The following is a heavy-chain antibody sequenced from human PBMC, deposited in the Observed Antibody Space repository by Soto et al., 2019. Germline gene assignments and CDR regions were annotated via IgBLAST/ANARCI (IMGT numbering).Heavy chain of an antibody. Sequence: PGGSLRLSCAAAGFTFSSYAMNWVRQAPGGGLEWISSTSGSGGRTYYADSVKGRFTISRDNSRNTLYLQMDSLKVEDTAVYYCAKRGPGGIVVVVSATTGDFDYWGQGTLVTVSS. CDR3: AKRGPGGIVVVVSATTGDFDY. V-gene: IGHV3-23*01. J-gene: IGHJ4*02. CDR2: TSGSGGRT. CDR1: GFTFSSYA. D-gene: IGHD2-15*01.